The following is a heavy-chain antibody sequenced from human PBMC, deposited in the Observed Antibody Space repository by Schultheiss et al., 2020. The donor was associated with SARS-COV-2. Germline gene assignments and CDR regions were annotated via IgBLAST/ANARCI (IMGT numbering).Heavy chain of an antibody. D-gene: IGHD2-2*01. CDR3: ARARYCSSTSCLLYFDL. J-gene: IGHJ2*01. V-gene: IGHV3-74*01. CDR1: GFTFSSYW. Sequence: GGSLRLSCAASGFTFSSYWMSWVRQAPGKGLVWVSRINSDGSSTSYADSVKGRFTISRDNAKNTLYLQMNSLRAEDTAVYYCARARYCSSTSCLLYFDLWGRGTLVTVSS. CDR2: INSDGSST.